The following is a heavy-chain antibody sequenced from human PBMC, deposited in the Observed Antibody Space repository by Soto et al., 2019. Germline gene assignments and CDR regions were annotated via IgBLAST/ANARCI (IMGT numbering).Heavy chain of an antibody. CDR2: IYYTGST. Sequence: SETLSLTCTVSGGSISTNNFYWGWIRQPPGKGLEYIGSIYYTGSTYYTPSLKSRFTISVDTSKNQFSLKVNSVTAADTAMYYCVRHRGGSSNFDFWGPGTLVTVSS. V-gene: IGHV4-39*01. D-gene: IGHD6-6*01. CDR1: GGSISTNNFY. CDR3: VRHRGGSSNFDF. J-gene: IGHJ4*02.